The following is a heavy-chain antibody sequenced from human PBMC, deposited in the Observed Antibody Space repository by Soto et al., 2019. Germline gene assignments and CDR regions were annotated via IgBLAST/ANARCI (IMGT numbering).Heavy chain of an antibody. CDR2: ANGDGSST. V-gene: IGHV3-74*01. CDR1: GFAFSTYW. Sequence: EVQLVESGGGLVQPGGSLRLSCAASGFAFSTYWMHWVRQAPGKGLVWVSRANGDGSSTSYADSVKGRFTISRDNAKNTLYLQMISLRAEDTAVYFCARDTQYVMDVWGQGTTVTVSS. CDR3: ARDTQYVMDV. J-gene: IGHJ6*02. D-gene: IGHD2-15*01.